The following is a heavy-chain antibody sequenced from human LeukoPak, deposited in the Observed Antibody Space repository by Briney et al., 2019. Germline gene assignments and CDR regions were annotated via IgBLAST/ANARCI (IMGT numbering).Heavy chain of an antibody. D-gene: IGHD2-15*01. J-gene: IGHJ1*01. CDR2: IYYSVDT. CDR3: ATLRYCSGGSCFPKYFQH. V-gene: IGHV4-59*08. CDR1: GGSISSNY. Sequence: SETLSLTCTLSGGSISSNYWSWIRHPPGKGLEWIGYIYYSVDTNYNSSLKSRVTMSVDTSKNQFSLKLTSVTAADTAVYYCATLRYCSGGSCFPKYFQHWGQGTLVTVSS.